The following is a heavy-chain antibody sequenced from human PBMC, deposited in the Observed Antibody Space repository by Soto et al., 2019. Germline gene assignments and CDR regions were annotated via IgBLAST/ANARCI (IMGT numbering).Heavy chain of an antibody. J-gene: IGHJ4*02. CDR3: ARAVTEEPVDY. CDR1: GGTFSSYT. CDR2: IIPILGIA. V-gene: IGHV1-69*02. Sequence: QVQLVQSGAEVKKPGSSVKVSCKASGGTFSSYTISWVRQARGQGLEWMGRIIPILGIANYAQKFQGRVTITADKSTSTAYMELSSLRSEDTAVYYCARAVTEEPVDYWAQGTLVTVSS. D-gene: IGHD2-21*02.